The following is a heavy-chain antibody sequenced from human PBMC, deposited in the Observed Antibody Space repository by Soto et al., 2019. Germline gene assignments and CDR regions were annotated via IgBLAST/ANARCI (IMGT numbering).Heavy chain of an antibody. J-gene: IGHJ6*02. CDR2: INHSGST. D-gene: IGHD3-10*01. CDR3: ARGYYGSGSYYYYCYGMDV. CDR1: GGSFSGYY. Sequence: PSETLSLTCAVYGGSFSGYYWTWIRQPPGTGLEWIGEINHSGSTNYNPSLKSRVTISVDTSKNQFSLKLSSVTAADTAVYYCARGYYGSGSYYYYCYGMDVWGQGTTVTVSS. V-gene: IGHV4-34*01.